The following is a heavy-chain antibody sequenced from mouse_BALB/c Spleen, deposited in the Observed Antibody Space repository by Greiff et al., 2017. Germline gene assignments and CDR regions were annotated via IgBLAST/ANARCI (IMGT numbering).Heavy chain of an antibody. CDR1: GFNIKDYY. Sequence: EVQVVESGAELVRPGALVKLSCKASGFNIKDYYMHWVKQRPEQGLEWIGWIDPENGNTIYDPKFQGKASITADTSSNTAYLQLSSLTSEDTAVYYCARRTATGKYFDYWGQGTTLTVSS. CDR2: IDPENGNT. D-gene: IGHD1-2*01. V-gene: IGHV14-1*02. CDR3: ARRTATGKYFDY. J-gene: IGHJ2*01.